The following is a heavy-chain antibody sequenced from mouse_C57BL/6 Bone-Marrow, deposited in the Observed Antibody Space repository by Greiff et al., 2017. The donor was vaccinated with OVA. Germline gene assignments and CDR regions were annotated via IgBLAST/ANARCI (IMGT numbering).Heavy chain of an antibody. Sequence: EVQGVESGEGLVKPGGSLKLSCAASGFTFSSYAMSWVRQTPEKRLEWVAYISSGGDYIYYADTVKGRFTISRDNARNTLYLQMSSLKSEDTAMYYCTRDPGSNYGFDYWGQGTTLTVSS. J-gene: IGHJ2*01. D-gene: IGHD2-5*01. CDR3: TRDPGSNYGFDY. V-gene: IGHV5-9-1*02. CDR2: ISSGGDYI. CDR1: GFTFSSYA.